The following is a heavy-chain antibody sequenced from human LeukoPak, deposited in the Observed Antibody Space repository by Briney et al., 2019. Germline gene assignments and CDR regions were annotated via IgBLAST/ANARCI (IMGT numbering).Heavy chain of an antibody. V-gene: IGHV3-30*04. CDR2: ISYDGSNK. J-gene: IGHJ4*02. CDR3: ASESRWGEYQLLSPFDY. CDR1: GFTFSSYA. Sequence: GRSLRLSCAASGFTFSSYAMRWVRQAPGKGLEWVAVISYDGSNKYYADSVKGRFTISRDNSKNTLYLQMNSLRAEDTAVYYCASESRWGEYQLLSPFDYWGQGTLVTVSS. D-gene: IGHD2-2*01.